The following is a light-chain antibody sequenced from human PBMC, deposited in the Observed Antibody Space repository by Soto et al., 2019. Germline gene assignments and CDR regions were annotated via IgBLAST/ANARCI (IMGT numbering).Light chain of an antibody. Sequence: EIVLTQSPATLSLSPGKRATLSCRASQSVGTYLAWYQQKPGQAPRLLIYDAPYRATGIPTRFRGIGSGTDFTLTISSLEPEDFAVYYCKQRSNLFSFGPGTKVDIK. CDR2: DAP. V-gene: IGKV3-11*01. CDR1: QSVGTY. J-gene: IGKJ3*01. CDR3: KQRSNLFS.